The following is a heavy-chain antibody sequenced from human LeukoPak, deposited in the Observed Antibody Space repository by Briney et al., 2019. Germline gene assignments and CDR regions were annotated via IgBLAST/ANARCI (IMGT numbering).Heavy chain of an antibody. V-gene: IGHV4-39*01. CDR1: GGSISSSSYY. CDR3: GSTPMLGATTPPEN. J-gene: IGHJ4*02. Sequence: PSETLSLTCTVSGGSISSSSYYWGWIRQPPGKGLEWIGGIYYSGSTYYNPSLKSRVTISVDTSKNQFSLKLSSVTAADTAVYYCGSTPMLGATTPPENWGQGTLVTVSS. D-gene: IGHD1-26*01. CDR2: IYYSGST.